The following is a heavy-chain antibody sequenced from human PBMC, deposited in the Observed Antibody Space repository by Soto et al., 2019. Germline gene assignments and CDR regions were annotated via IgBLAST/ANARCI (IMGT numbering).Heavy chain of an antibody. Sequence: GGSLRLSCAASGFTFSSYAMSWVRQAPGKGLEWVSAISGSGGSTYYADSVKGRFTISRDNSKNTLYLQMNSLRAEDTAVYYCAKDTKRLRYSSGLAPFDYWGQGTLVTVSS. CDR3: AKDTKRLRYSSGLAPFDY. CDR2: ISGSGGST. V-gene: IGHV3-23*01. J-gene: IGHJ4*02. CDR1: GFTFSSYA. D-gene: IGHD6-19*01.